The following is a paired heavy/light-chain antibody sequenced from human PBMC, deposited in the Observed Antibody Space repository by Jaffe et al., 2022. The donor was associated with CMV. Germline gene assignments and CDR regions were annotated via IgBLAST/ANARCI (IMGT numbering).Heavy chain of an antibody. CDR2: IWYDGSNK. CDR1: KFTFKNYG. Sequence: QVQLVESGGGVVQSGRSLRLSCAARKFTFKNYGMHWVRQAPGKGLEWVAVIWYDGSNKYYADSVKGRFTISRDNSKSTLDLQMNSLRVEDTAVYYCVRDTGGWNGRGYFDQWGQGTLVTVSS. D-gene: IGHD1-1*01. V-gene: IGHV3-33*01. J-gene: IGHJ4*02. CDR3: VRDTGGWNGRGYFDQ.
Light chain of an antibody. CDR2: GNN. CDR3: QSYDSSLSGSRV. J-gene: IGLJ2*01. V-gene: IGLV1-40*01. Sequence: QSVLTQPPSVSGAPGQRVTISCTGSSSDIGAGSDVHWYQHLPGAAPKLLIYGNNNRPSGVPDRFSGSKSGTSASLGITGLRTEDEADYYCQSYDSSLSGSRVFGGGTKLTVL. CDR1: SSDIGAGSD.